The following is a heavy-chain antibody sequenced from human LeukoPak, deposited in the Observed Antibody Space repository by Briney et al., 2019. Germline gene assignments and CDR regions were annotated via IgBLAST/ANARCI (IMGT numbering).Heavy chain of an antibody. V-gene: IGHV1-18*01. J-gene: IGHJ4*02. CDR2: ISGYNGNT. Sequence: ASVKVSCKVSGDTFTMYGISWVRQAPRQWLQWMGWISGYNGNTIYAHKLQGRVTMTTDTSTSTAYMELRSLRSDDTAVYYCARLGSSGWTSDYWGQGTLVTVSS. D-gene: IGHD6-19*01. CDR3: ARLGSSGWTSDY. CDR1: GDTFTMYG.